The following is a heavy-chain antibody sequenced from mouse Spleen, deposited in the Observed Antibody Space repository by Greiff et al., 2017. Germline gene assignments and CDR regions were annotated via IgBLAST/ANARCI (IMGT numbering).Heavy chain of an antibody. J-gene: IGHJ1*01. CDR2: ILPGSGST. CDR3: ARNYGSLDWYFDV. V-gene: IGHV1-9*01. Sequence: QVQLQQSGAELMKPGASVKISCKATGYTFSSYWIEWVKQRPGHGLEWIGEILPGSGSTNYNEKFKGKATFTADTSSNTAYMQLSSLTSEDSAVYYCARNYGSLDWYFDVWGAGTTVTVSS. CDR1: GYTFSSYW. D-gene: IGHD1-1*01.